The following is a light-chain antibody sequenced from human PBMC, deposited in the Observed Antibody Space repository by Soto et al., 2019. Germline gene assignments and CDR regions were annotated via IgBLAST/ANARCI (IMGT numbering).Light chain of an antibody. V-gene: IGLV2-14*01. CDR2: EVS. J-gene: IGLJ2*01. Sequence: QLVLTQPASVSGSPGQSITISCTGTSSDVGGYNYVSWYQQHPGKAPKLMISEVSNRPSGVSNRFSGSKSGNTASLTISGLQAEDEADYYCSSYISSSTVVFGGGTKLTVL. CDR3: SSYISSSTVV. CDR1: SSDVGGYNY.